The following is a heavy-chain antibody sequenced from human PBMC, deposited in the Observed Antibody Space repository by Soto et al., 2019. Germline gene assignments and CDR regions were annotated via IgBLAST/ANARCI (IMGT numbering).Heavy chain of an antibody. CDR3: AAAILGQPPYFYGMDV. CDR1: GFTLSSSA. V-gene: IGHV1-58*01. Sequence: QMQLVQSGPEVKKPGTSLKVSCKPSGFTLSSSAVQWVGQARGQGLEWIGWIVVGSDNTNYAQKFQERVTITRDMSTSTVYMELSSLRSEDTATYYCAAAILGQPPYFYGMDVWGQGTPVTVSS. CDR2: IVVGSDNT. D-gene: IGHD1-26*01. J-gene: IGHJ6*02.